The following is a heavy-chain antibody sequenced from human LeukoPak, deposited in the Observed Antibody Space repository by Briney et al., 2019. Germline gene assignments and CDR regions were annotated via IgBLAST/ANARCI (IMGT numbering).Heavy chain of an antibody. J-gene: IGHJ4*02. Sequence: GGSLRLSCAASGFTFSSYSMNWVRQAPGKGLEWVSSISSSSSYIYYADSVKGRFTISRDNAKNSLYLQMNSLRAEDTAVYYCASLLWFGELFPYFDYWGQGTLVTVSS. D-gene: IGHD3-10*01. CDR2: ISSSSSYI. CDR1: GFTFSSYS. CDR3: ASLLWFGELFPYFDY. V-gene: IGHV3-21*01.